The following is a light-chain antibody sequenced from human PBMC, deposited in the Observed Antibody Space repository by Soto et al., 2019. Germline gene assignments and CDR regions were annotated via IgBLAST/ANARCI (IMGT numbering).Light chain of an antibody. Sequence: EIVLTQSPGTLSLSPGERATLSCRARQSVSSSYLAWYQQKPGQAPRLLIYGASSRATGTPDRFSGSGSGTDFALTISRLEPDDVAVYYCQQYGSSSYTFGQGTKLEIK. J-gene: IGKJ2*01. CDR3: QQYGSSSYT. CDR2: GAS. CDR1: QSVSSSY. V-gene: IGKV3-20*01.